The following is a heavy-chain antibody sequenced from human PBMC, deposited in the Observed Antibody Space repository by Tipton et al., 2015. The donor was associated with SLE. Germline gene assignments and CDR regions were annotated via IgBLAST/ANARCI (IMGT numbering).Heavy chain of an antibody. CDR2: IYYSGST. CDR3: ASFKVSGVEDAFDI. CDR1: GGSISSGSYY. D-gene: IGHD5/OR15-5a*01. Sequence: TLSLTCTVSGGSISSGSYYWSWIRQPPGKGLEWIGYIYYSGSTNYNPSLKSRVTISVDTSKNQFSLKLSSVTAADTAVYYCASFKVSGVEDAFDIWGQGTMVTVSS. V-gene: IGHV4-61*01. J-gene: IGHJ3*02.